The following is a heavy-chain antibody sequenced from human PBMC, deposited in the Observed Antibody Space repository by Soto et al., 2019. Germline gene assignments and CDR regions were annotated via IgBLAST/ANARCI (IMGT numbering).Heavy chain of an antibody. J-gene: IGHJ6*02. CDR3: ARFYDSSGYYPPLDYYGMDV. D-gene: IGHD3-22*01. V-gene: IGHV1-69*13. CDR1: GGTFSSYA. Sequence: GASVKVSCKASGGTFSSYAISWVRQAPGQGLEWMGGIIPIFGTANYAQKFQGRVTITADESTSTAYMELSSLRSEDTAVYYCARFYDSSGYYPPLDYYGMDVWGQGTTVTVSS. CDR2: IIPIFGTA.